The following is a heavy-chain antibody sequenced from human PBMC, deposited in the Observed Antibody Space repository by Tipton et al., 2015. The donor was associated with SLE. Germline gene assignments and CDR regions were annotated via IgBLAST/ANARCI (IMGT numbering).Heavy chain of an antibody. V-gene: IGHV4-38-2*02. Sequence: TLSLTCAVSGDSISNNYFWGWIRQPPGRGLEWIGTMYHSGSTYYNPSLKSRVAMSVDTSKNLFSLKLSSVTAADTAVYYCARDQVGYSGYTSFYYMDVWGKGTTVTVSS. CDR1: GDSISNNYF. D-gene: IGHD5-12*01. CDR2: MYHSGST. CDR3: ARDQVGYSGYTSFYYMDV. J-gene: IGHJ6*03.